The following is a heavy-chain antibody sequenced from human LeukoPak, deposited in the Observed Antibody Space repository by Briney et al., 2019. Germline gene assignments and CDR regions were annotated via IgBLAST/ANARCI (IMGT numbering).Heavy chain of an antibody. D-gene: IGHD3-3*02. J-gene: IGHJ4*02. CDR3: ARGGGPLGSN. V-gene: IGHV3-21*01. CDR1: GFTFSSYS. CDR2: ISSSSSYI. Sequence: PGGPLRLSCAASGFTFSSYSMNWVRQAPGKGLEWVSSISSSSSYIYYADSVKGRFTISRDNAKNSLYLQMNSLRAEDTAVYYCARGGGPLGSNWGQGTLVTVSS.